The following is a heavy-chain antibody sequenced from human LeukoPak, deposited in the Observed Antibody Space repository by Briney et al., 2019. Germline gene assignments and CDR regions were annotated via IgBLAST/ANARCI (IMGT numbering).Heavy chain of an antibody. J-gene: IGHJ4*02. CDR2: INHSGST. CDR3: ARGTLMRYFDWLSDEDSAFDY. CDR1: GGSFSNYS. Sequence: PSETLSLTCAVYGGSFSNYSWSWIRQPPGKGLEWIGEINHSGSTNYNPSLKSRVTISVDTSKNQFSLKLSSVTAADTAVYYCARGTLMRYFDWLSDEDSAFDYWGQGTLVTVSS. V-gene: IGHV4-34*01. D-gene: IGHD3-9*01.